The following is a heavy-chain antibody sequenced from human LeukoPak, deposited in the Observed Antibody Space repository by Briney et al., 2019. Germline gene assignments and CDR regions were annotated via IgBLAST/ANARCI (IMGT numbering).Heavy chain of an antibody. CDR3: ARAEDQGRYFDWLPGFAP. Sequence: ASVKVSCKASGYTFTSYGTSWVRQAPGQGLEWMGWISAYNGNTNYAQKLQGRVTMTTDTSTSTAYMELRSLRSEDTAIYYCARAEDQGRYFDWLPGFAPWGQGTLVIVFS. J-gene: IGHJ5*02. CDR2: ISAYNGNT. V-gene: IGHV1-18*01. D-gene: IGHD3-9*01. CDR1: GYTFTSYG.